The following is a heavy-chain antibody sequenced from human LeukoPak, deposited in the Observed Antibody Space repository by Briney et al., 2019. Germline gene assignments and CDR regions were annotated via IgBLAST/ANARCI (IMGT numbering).Heavy chain of an antibody. Sequence: SETLSLTCTVSSGSISSSSYYWGWIRQPPGKGLEWIGSIYYSGSTYYNPSLKSRVTISVDTSKNQFSLKLSSVTAADTAVYYCARAASKDSSGYYDSYYYYYYMDVWGKGTTVTVSS. D-gene: IGHD3-22*01. CDR1: SGSISSSSYY. J-gene: IGHJ6*03. V-gene: IGHV4-39*07. CDR3: ARAASKDSSGYYDSYYYYYYMDV. CDR2: IYYSGST.